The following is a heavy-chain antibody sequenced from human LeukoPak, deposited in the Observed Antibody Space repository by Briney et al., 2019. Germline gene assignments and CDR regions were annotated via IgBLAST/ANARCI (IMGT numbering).Heavy chain of an antibody. D-gene: IGHD3-22*01. CDR3: ARIYYDSSGYYYVGAFDI. CDR2: IFGTA. Sequence: IFGTANYAQKFQGRVTITADESTSTAYMELSSLRSEDTAVYYCARIYYDSSGYYYVGAFDIWGQGTMVTVSS. J-gene: IGHJ3*02. V-gene: IGHV1-69*01.